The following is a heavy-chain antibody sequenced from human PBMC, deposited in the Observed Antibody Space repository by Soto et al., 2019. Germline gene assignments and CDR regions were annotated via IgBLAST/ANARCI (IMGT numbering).Heavy chain of an antibody. J-gene: IGHJ4*02. V-gene: IGHV3-23*01. CDR2: ISGGGDTT. CDR3: AKGRGGSGSLTPRVDF. CDR1: GFTFNNYA. D-gene: IGHD3-10*01. Sequence: EVQLLESGGGLVQPGGSLRLSCAASGFTFNNYAMTWVRQDPGKGLEWVSAISGGGDTTSYADYVKGRFTVSRDGSKNTLYLQMSSLRDEDTALYYCAKGRGGSGSLTPRVDFWGQGTLVTVSS.